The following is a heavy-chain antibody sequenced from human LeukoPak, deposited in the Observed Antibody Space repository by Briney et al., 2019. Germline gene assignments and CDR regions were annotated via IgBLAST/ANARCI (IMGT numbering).Heavy chain of an antibody. CDR2: INPRGTST. Sequence: GASVSVSCKASGYSFTSQYMHWVRQAPGQGLEWMGLINPRGTSTIYAEKFQGRIIMTRDMSTTTDYLELSSLKSDDTAAYYCARDNSMHERGWWFDPWGQGTLVTVSS. D-gene: IGHD4-23*01. J-gene: IGHJ5*02. CDR3: ARDNSMHERGWWFDP. V-gene: IGHV1-46*01. CDR1: GYSFTSQY.